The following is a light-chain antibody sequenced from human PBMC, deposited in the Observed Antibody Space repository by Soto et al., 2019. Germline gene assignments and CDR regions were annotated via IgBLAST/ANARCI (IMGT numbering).Light chain of an antibody. Sequence: EIVLTQSPGTLSLSPGERATLSCRASQSVSSSYLAWYQQKPRQAPRLLIYGASNRATGIPERFSVSASGTDFTLTISRLEPEDFAVYYCQHYGTSSLFGPGTKVDIK. CDR1: QSVSSSY. J-gene: IGKJ3*01. CDR2: GAS. CDR3: QHYGTSSL. V-gene: IGKV3-20*01.